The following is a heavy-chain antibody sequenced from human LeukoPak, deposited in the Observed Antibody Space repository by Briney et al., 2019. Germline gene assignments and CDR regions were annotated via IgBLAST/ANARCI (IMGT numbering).Heavy chain of an antibody. Sequence: GASVKVSRKASGYSFTSYDINWVRQATGQGLEWMGWMNPNSGNTGSAQKFQGRVTMTRNTSISTAYMELSNLRSEDTAVYYCARRVAAGGTCMGYWGQGTLVTVSS. CDR2: MNPNSGNT. V-gene: IGHV1-8*01. CDR3: ARRVAAGGTCMGY. CDR1: GYSFTSYD. J-gene: IGHJ4*02. D-gene: IGHD6-13*01.